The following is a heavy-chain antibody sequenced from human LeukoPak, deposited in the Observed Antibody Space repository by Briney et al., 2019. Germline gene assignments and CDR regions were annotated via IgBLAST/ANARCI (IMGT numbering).Heavy chain of an antibody. J-gene: IGHJ6*02. CDR1: GYTFTGYY. CDR2: INPNSGNT. Sequence: ASVKVSCKASGYTFTGYYMHWVRQAPGQGLEWMGWINPNSGNTGYTQKFQGRVTMTRNTSISTAYMELSSLRSEDTAVYYCARGRLELQGYYYYYGMDVWGQGTTVTVSS. V-gene: IGHV1-8*02. D-gene: IGHD1-7*01. CDR3: ARGRLELQGYYYYYGMDV.